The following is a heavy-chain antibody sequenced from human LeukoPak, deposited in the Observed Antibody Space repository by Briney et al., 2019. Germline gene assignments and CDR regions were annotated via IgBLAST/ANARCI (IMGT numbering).Heavy chain of an antibody. Sequence: SETLSLTCSVYGGSIISYYWSWLRQPLGKGLEWIGYIYYSGSTNYNPSLKSRVTISVDTSKNQFSLKLSSVTAADTAVYYCARGVPYDLYTIDYWGQGTLVTVSS. CDR1: GGSIISYY. CDR2: IYYSGST. D-gene: IGHD3-3*01. CDR3: ARGVPYDLYTIDY. V-gene: IGHV4-59*13. J-gene: IGHJ4*02.